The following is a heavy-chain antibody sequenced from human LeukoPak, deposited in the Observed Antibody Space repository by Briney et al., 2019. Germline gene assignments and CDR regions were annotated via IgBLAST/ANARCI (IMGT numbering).Heavy chain of an antibody. CDR1: GYTFTGYY. CDR3: ARENLGTFDP. J-gene: IGHJ5*02. V-gene: IGHV1-2*02. CDR2: INPNSGGT. Sequence: GASVKVSCKASGYTFTGYYIHWVRQAPGQGLEWMGWINPNSGGTNYAQKFQGRVTMTGDTSISTAYMELSRLRSDDTAVYYCARENLGTFDPWGQGTLVTVSS.